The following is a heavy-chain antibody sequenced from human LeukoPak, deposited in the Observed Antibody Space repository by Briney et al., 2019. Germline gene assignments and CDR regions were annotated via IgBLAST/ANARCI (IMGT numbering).Heavy chain of an antibody. CDR3: ARYLYYYDSSGYYFDY. J-gene: IGHJ4*02. Sequence: ASVKVSCKASGGTFSSYAISWVRQAPGQGLEWMGGIIPILGTANYAQKFQGRVTITADESTSTAYMELSSLRSEDTAVYYCARYLYYYDSSGYYFDYWGQGTLVTVSS. CDR2: IIPILGTA. D-gene: IGHD3-22*01. CDR1: GGTFSSYA. V-gene: IGHV1-69*13.